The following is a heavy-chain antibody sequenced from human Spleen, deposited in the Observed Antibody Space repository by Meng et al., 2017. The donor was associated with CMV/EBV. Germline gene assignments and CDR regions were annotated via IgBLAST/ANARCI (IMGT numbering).Heavy chain of an antibody. CDR2: IYYNGST. J-gene: IGHJ4*02. CDR1: SISSGGYS. Sequence: SISSGGYSWNWIRQHPGKGLEWIGYIYYNGSTYYKLSLKSRVTLSIDTSKNQFSLKLSSVTAADTAVYYCARGVSDYGDPRRNYYFEYWGQGILVTVSS. V-gene: IGHV4-31*02. D-gene: IGHD4-17*01. CDR3: ARGVSDYGDPRRNYYFEY.